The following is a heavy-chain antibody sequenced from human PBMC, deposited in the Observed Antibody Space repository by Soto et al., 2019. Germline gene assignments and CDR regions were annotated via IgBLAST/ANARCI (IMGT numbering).Heavy chain of an antibody. D-gene: IGHD3-3*01. Sequence: QVQLVQSGAEVKKPGSSVKVSCKASGGTFSSYAINWVRQAPGQGLEWMGGIIPMYGTANYGQKFQGGVTITEDESTSTAYMEPRSLRSEDTAVYYCARPIVYDDFWSGYPPFDYWGQGTLVTVSS. CDR1: GGTFSSYA. V-gene: IGHV1-69*12. CDR2: IIPMYGTA. J-gene: IGHJ4*02. CDR3: ARPIVYDDFWSGYPPFDY.